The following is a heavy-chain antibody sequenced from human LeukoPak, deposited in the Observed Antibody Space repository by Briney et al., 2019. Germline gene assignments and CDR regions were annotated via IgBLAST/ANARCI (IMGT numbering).Heavy chain of an antibody. V-gene: IGHV4-34*01. J-gene: IGHJ4*02. Sequence: SETLSLTCTVSGGSISSYYWSWIRQPPGKGLEWIGEINHSGSTNYNPSLKSRVTMSVDTSKNQFSLKLSSVTAADTAVYYCARFGSSGWYSRDYWGQGTLVTVSS. D-gene: IGHD6-19*01. CDR1: GGSISSYY. CDR2: INHSGST. CDR3: ARFGSSGWYSRDY.